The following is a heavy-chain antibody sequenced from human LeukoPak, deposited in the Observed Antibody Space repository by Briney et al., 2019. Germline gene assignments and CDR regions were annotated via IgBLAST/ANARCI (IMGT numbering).Heavy chain of an antibody. CDR2: LIGSSGAT. J-gene: IGHJ4*02. CDR3: AKGAYDYIEIAYFDY. Sequence: GGSLRLSCAASGFTFSNYAMNWVREAPGKGLEWVAVLIGSSGATDYADSVKGRFTISRDNSKNTLFLQMNSLRAEDTAIYYCAKGAYDYIEIAYFDYWGQGALVTVSS. D-gene: IGHD5-12*01. CDR1: GFTFSNYA. V-gene: IGHV3-23*01.